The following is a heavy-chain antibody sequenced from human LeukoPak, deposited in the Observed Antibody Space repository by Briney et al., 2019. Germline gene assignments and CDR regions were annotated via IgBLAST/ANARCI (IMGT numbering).Heavy chain of an antibody. Sequence: GGSLRLSCAASGFTVSSNYMSWVRQAPGKGLEWVSVIYSGGSTYYADSVKGRFTISRDNSKNTLYLQMNSLRAEDTAVYYCAKDKAIAAAGTGVNYYYGMDVWGQGTTVTVSS. CDR3: AKDKAIAAAGTGVNYYYGMDV. CDR1: GFTVSSNY. J-gene: IGHJ6*02. CDR2: IYSGGST. V-gene: IGHV3-53*01. D-gene: IGHD6-13*01.